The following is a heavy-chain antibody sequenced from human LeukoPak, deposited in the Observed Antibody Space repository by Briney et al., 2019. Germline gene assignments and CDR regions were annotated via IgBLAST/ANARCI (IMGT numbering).Heavy chain of an antibody. CDR3: ARRGYCSSTSCYVTFAFDI. V-gene: IGHV3-30*04. J-gene: IGHJ3*02. Sequence: GRSLRLSCAASGFTFSSYAMHWVRQAPGKGLEWVAVISYDGSNKYYADSVKGRFTISRDNSKNTLYLQMNSLRAEDTAVYYCARRGYCSSTSCYVTFAFDIWGQGTMVTVSS. CDR2: ISYDGSNK. D-gene: IGHD2-2*01. CDR1: GFTFSSYA.